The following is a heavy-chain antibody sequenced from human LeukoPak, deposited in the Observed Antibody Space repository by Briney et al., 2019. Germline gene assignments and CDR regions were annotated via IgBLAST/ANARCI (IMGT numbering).Heavy chain of an antibody. D-gene: IGHD6-19*01. CDR2: ISDDGTKK. J-gene: IGHJ5*01. CDR1: GFTFSNG. CDR3: AKGVEQWPKNWFDP. V-gene: IGHV3-30*18. Sequence: GGPLRLSCAPSGFTFSNGMHWVRQAPDRGLGWVAVISDDGTKKYYADSAKGRFTISRDNFKDTLYLQMNRLRSEDTDVYYCAKGVEQWPKNWFDPWGQGTLVTVSS.